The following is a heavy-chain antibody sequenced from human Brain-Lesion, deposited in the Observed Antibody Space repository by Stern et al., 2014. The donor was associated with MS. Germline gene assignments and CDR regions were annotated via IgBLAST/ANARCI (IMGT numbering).Heavy chain of an antibody. V-gene: IGHV4-39*01. CDR3: AGEEDIRYCSGGSCTGNWFDP. J-gene: IGHJ5*02. CDR1: GGSVSSTSYA. CDR2: IYYSGNT. Sequence: QVQLQESGPGLVKPSETLSLTCTVAGGSVSSTSYAWAWIRQPPGKGLEWIGTIYYSGNTYYSPSLKSRITISLETSQKQFSLQLRSVTAADTAVYYCAGEEDIRYCSGGSCTGNWFDPWGQGTLVTVSS. D-gene: IGHD2-15*01.